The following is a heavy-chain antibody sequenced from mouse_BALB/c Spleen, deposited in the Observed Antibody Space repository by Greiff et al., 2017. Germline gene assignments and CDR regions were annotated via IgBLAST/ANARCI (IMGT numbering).Heavy chain of an antibody. J-gene: IGHJ4*01. V-gene: IGHV14-3*02. CDR3: ARGVRRSAMDD. CDR1: GFNIKDTY. CDR2: IDPANGNT. D-gene: IGHD2-14*01. Sequence: VQLQQSGAELVKPGASVKLSCTASGFNIKDTYMHWVKQRPEQGLEWIGRIDPANGNTKYDPKFQGKATITADTSSNTAYLQLSSLTSEDTAVYYCARGVRRSAMDDWGEGTSVTVSS.